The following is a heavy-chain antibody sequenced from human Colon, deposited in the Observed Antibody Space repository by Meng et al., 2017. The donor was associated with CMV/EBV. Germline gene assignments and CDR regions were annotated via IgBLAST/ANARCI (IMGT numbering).Heavy chain of an antibody. D-gene: IGHD3-10*02. Sequence: GESLKISCKASGYTFTNYWIGWVRQMPGNGLEWMGIIYPGDSHVRYSPSLQGQITISADKSSGTAYFQWSSLKASHTAIYYCARLGPYVSSFLAKYWGQGTLVTVSS. J-gene: IGHJ4*02. CDR1: GYTFTNYW. CDR3: ARLGPYVSSFLAKY. V-gene: IGHV5-51*01. CDR2: IYPGDSHV.